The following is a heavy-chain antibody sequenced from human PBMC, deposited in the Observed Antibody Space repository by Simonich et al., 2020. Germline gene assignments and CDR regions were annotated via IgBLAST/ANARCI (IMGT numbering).Heavy chain of an antibody. V-gene: IGHV3-23*01. J-gene: IGHJ4*02. Sequence: EVQLLESGGGLVQPGGSLRLSCAASGFTFSSYAMRWVRQAPGKGLGRVSVISGSGGSTYYADSVKGRFTISRDNSKNTLYLQRNSLRAEDTAVYYCATYYFDYWGQGTLVTVSS. CDR2: ISGSGGST. CDR3: ATYYFDY. CDR1: GFTFSSYA.